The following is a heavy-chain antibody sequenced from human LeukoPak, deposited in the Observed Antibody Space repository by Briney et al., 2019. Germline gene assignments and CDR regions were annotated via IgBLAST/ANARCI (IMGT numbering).Heavy chain of an antibody. J-gene: IGHJ3*02. V-gene: IGHV3-21*04. Sequence: GGSLRLSCAASGFTFSDYNMNWVRQAPGRGLDWVSSISSSSSYIYYADSVKGRFTISRDNSKNTLYLQMNSLRAEDTAVYYCARVMVAYYYDSSAFDIWGQGTMVTVSS. CDR3: ARVMVAYYYDSSAFDI. CDR1: GFTFSDYN. CDR2: ISSSSSYI. D-gene: IGHD3-22*01.